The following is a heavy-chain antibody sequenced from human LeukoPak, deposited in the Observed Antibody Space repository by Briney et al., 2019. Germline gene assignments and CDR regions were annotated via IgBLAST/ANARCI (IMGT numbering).Heavy chain of an antibody. J-gene: IGHJ4*02. V-gene: IGHV3-33*01. D-gene: IGHD4-23*01. CDR3: ARRGNSGRSFDY. CDR2: IWYDGTNK. CDR1: GFTFSDYG. Sequence: GRSLRLSCAASGFTFSDYGIHWVRQAPGKGLEWVAVIWYDGTNKYYGDSVKGRFTISRDNSKNTLYLQMNSLRAEDTAVYYCARRGNSGRSFDYWGQGTLVTVSS.